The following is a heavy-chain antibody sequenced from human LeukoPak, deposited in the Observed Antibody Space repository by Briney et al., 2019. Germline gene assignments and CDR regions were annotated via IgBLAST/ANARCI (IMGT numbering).Heavy chain of an antibody. J-gene: IGHJ4*02. CDR3: AKVRYTIFGVVTNFDY. CDR1: GFTFSSYA. D-gene: IGHD3-3*01. V-gene: IGHV3-23*01. Sequence: PGGSLRLSCAASGFTFSSYAMSWVRQAPGKGLEWVLAISGRGGSTYYADSVKGRFTISRDNSKNTLYLQMNSLRAEDTAVYYCAKVRYTIFGVVTNFDYWGQGTLVTVSS. CDR2: ISGRGGST.